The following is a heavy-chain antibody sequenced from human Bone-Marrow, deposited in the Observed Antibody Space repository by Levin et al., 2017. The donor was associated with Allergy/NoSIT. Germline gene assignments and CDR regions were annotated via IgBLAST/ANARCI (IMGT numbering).Heavy chain of an antibody. J-gene: IGHJ3*01. D-gene: IGHD2-2*01. V-gene: IGHV3-15*01. CDR2: IKSKVDGGTA. Sequence: KPGGSLRLSCAASGLTFTNAWMTWVRQAPGKGLEWVGRIKSKVDGGTADYAAPVKDRFTITRDDSKNTLYLQMNSLKTEDTAVYYCTTVHCSDTSCSVVFPGAFEFWGQGTLVTVSS. CDR1: GLTFTNAW. CDR3: TTVHCSDTSCSVVFPGAFEF.